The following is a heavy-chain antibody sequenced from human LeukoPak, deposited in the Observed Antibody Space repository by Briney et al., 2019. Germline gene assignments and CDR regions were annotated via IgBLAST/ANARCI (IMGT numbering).Heavy chain of an antibody. Sequence: PGGSLRLSCAASGFTFSSYSMNWVRQAPGKGLEWVSSISSSSSYIYYADSVKGRFTISRDNAKNSLYLQMNSLRAEDTAVYYCARDRSYDSSGYYYGSFDYWGQGTLVTVSS. CDR3: ARDRSYDSSGYYYGSFDY. CDR2: ISSSSSYI. V-gene: IGHV3-21*01. CDR1: GFTFSSYS. J-gene: IGHJ4*02. D-gene: IGHD3-22*01.